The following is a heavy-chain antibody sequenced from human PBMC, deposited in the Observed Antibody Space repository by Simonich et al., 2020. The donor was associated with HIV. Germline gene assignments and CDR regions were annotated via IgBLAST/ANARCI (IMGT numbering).Heavy chain of an antibody. V-gene: IGHV4-34*01. D-gene: IGHD4-17*01. Sequence: QVQLQQWGAGLLKPSETLSLTCAVYGGSFSGYYWSWIRQTPGKGLEWIGEINHSGSTNYNPSLKSRGTISVDTSKNQFSLKLSSVTAADTAVYYCARRHPTTVTTPYFDYWGQGTLVTVSS. J-gene: IGHJ4*02. CDR3: ARRHPTTVTTPYFDY. CDR2: INHSGST. CDR1: GGSFSGYY.